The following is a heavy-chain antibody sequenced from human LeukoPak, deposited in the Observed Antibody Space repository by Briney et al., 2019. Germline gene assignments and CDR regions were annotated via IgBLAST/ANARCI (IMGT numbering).Heavy chain of an antibody. Sequence: GGSLRLSCAASRSTFSSYSMNWVRQAPGKGLEWVSSISSSSSYIYYADSMKGRFTISRDNAKKSLYLQMNSLRAEDTAVYYCARGDPDISFGVAGEAFDIWGQGTMVTVSS. CDR1: RSTFSSYS. CDR3: ARGDPDISFGVAGEAFDI. CDR2: ISSSSSYI. V-gene: IGHV3-21*01. D-gene: IGHD3-3*01. J-gene: IGHJ3*02.